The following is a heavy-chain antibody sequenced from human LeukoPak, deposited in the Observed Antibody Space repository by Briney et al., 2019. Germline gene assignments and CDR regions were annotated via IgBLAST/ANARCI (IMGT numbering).Heavy chain of an antibody. CDR3: AADSFYGDYVRLFNY. Sequence: GTSVKVSCKASGFTFTSSAMQWVRQARGQRLEWIGWIVVGSGNTNYAQKFQERVTITRDMSTSTAYMELSSLRSEDTAVYYCAADSFYGDYVRLFNYWGQGTLVTVSS. CDR2: IVVGSGNT. J-gene: IGHJ4*02. CDR1: GFTFTSSA. D-gene: IGHD4-17*01. V-gene: IGHV1-58*02.